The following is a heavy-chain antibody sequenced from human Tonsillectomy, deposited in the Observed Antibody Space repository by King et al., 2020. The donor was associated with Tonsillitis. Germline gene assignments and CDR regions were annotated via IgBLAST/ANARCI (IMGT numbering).Heavy chain of an antibody. CDR2: ISAYNGYT. Sequence: QLVQSGAEVKKPGASVKVSCQASGYTFATYVISWVRQAPGQGLEWMGWISAYNGYTNYAQKLQGRVTMTTDTSTSTAYMELRSLRSDDTAVYYCARNYHLREFDYWGQGTLVTVSS. V-gene: IGHV1-18*01. CDR1: GYTFATYV. D-gene: IGHD4-17*01. J-gene: IGHJ4*02. CDR3: ARNYHLREFDY.